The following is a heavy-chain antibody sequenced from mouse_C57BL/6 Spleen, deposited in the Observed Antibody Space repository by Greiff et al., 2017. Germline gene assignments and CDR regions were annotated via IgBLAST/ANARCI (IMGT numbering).Heavy chain of an antibody. CDR2: ISSGGSYT. J-gene: IGHJ4*01. CDR3: ARHDAMDY. CDR1: GFTFSSYG. V-gene: IGHV5-6*02. Sequence: DVMLVESGGDLVKPGGSLKLSCAASGFTFSSYGMSWVRQTPDKRLEWVATISSGGSYTYYPDSVKGRFTISRDNAKNTLYLQMSSLKSEDTAMYDCARHDAMDYWGQGTSVTVSS.